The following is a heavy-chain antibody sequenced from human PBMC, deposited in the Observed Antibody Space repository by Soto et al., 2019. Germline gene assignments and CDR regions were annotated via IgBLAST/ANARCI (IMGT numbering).Heavy chain of an antibody. CDR1: GFTFSSYG. CDR3: ARGPLDLRYSGYDPDYYYYYMDV. D-gene: IGHD5-12*01. V-gene: IGHV3-33*01. Sequence: GGSLRLSCAASGFTFSSYGMHWVRQAPGKGLEWVAVIWYDGSNKYYADSVKGRFTISRDNSKNTLYLQMNSLRAEDTAVYYCARGPLDLRYSGYDPDYYYYYMDVWGKGTTVTVSS. CDR2: IWYDGSNK. J-gene: IGHJ6*03.